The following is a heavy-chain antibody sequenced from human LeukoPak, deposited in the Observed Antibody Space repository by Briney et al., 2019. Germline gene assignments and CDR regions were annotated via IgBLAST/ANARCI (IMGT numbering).Heavy chain of an antibody. CDR2: IYYSGST. CDR3: ARGQSSSWYIMYYFDY. V-gene: IGHV4-39*07. D-gene: IGHD6-13*01. CDR1: GGSISSSSYY. Sequence: PSETLSLTCTVSGGSISSSSYYWGWIRQPPGKGLEWIGSIYYSGSTYYNPSLKSRVTISVDTSKNQFSLKLSSVTAADTAVYYCARGQSSSWYIMYYFDYWGQGTLVTVSS. J-gene: IGHJ4*02.